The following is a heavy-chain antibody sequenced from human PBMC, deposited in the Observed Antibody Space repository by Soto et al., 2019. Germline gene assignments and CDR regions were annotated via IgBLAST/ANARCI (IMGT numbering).Heavy chain of an antibody. CDR1: GDTFSSYA. V-gene: IGHV1-69*13. CDR3: ARDLGGCSAGSCRYNRLDP. Sequence: ASVKVSCKASGDTFSSYAISWVRQAPGYGLEWMGGIIPLYGTANYAQKFQDRVTITADESTSTAYMELSSLTSDDTAVYYCARDLGGCSAGSCRYNRLDPWGQGTLVTVSS. J-gene: IGHJ5*02. CDR2: IIPLYGTA. D-gene: IGHD2-15*01.